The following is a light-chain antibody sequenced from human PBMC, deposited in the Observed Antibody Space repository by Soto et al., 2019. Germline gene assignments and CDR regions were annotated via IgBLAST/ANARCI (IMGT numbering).Light chain of an antibody. CDR2: GTS. Sequence: EIVLTQSPGTLSLSPGERATLACRASQSVRSSYLAWYQQKPGQAPRLLLYGTSTRATGIPDRFSGSGSGTDFTLIISRLEPEDFAVYYCQQYGNSPRFTFGPGTKVDIK. V-gene: IGKV3-20*01. CDR1: QSVRSSY. CDR3: QQYGNSPRFT. J-gene: IGKJ3*01.